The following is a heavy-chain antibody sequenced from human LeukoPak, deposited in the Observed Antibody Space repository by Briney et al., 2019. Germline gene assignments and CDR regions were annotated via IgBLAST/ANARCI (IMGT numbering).Heavy chain of an antibody. CDR3: ARVVQSTDSSGFYLPEYFQH. CDR2: IYNSGST. D-gene: IGHD3-22*01. J-gene: IGHJ1*01. V-gene: IGHV4-39*07. CDR1: GGSISSSSDY. Sequence: SETLSLTCTVSGGSISSSSDYWGWIRQPPGKGLEWIGNIYNSGSTDYNPSLKSRVTISVDTSKNQFSLKLRSVTAADTAVYYCARVVQSTDSSGFYLPEYFQHWGQGTLVTVSS.